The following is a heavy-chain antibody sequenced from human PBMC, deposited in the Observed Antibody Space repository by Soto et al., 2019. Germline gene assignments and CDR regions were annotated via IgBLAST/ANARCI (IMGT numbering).Heavy chain of an antibody. CDR3: ARGVLEWLLRDSYYYYMHV. CDR1: GDSISSSY. CDR2: IDDTGST. J-gene: IGHJ6*03. V-gene: IGHV4-59*01. D-gene: IGHD3-3*01. Sequence: SETLSLTCTVSGDSISSSYWNWIRQAPGKGLEWIGYIDDTGSTNYNPSLKSRVTLSVDPSNNQYSLKLSSVTAADTAVYYCARGVLEWLLRDSYYYYMHVWGKGTTVTVSS.